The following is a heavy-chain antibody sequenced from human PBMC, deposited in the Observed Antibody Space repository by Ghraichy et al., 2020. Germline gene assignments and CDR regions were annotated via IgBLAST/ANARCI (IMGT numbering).Heavy chain of an antibody. J-gene: IGHJ3*02. CDR2: IFSGGST. D-gene: IGHD3-22*01. CDR3: AGPANYDSSGYLNI. Sequence: GESLNISCAASGFTVSSNFMSWVRQAPGKGLEWVSVIFSGGSTYYADSVKGRFTISRDNSKNTLYLQMNSLRAEDTAVYYCAGPANYDSSGYLNIWGQGTMVTVSS. V-gene: IGHV3-66*01. CDR1: GFTVSSNF.